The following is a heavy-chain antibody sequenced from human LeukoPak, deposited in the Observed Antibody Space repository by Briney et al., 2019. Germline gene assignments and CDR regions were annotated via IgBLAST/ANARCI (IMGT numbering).Heavy chain of an antibody. V-gene: IGHV3-30*02. J-gene: IGHJ4*02. Sequence: GGSLRLSCVTSGLTFTNHGFHWLRQAADKGLEWVAFVRNDGFDTYHSNSVKGRFSISRDDSKDTVYLQMNSLRAEDTALYYCARDRGKDYFGDWGQGTQVTVSS. CDR1: GLTFTNHG. CDR2: VRNDGFDT. D-gene: IGHD4-23*01. CDR3: ARDRGKDYFGD.